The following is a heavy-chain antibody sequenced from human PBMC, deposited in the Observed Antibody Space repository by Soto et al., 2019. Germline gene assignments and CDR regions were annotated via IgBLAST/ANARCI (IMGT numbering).Heavy chain of an antibody. Sequence: EVQLLESGGGLVQPGGSLRLSCAASGFTFSSYAMSWVRQAPGKGLEWVSAISGSGGSTYYADSVKGRFTISRDNSKNPLYLQMHTLRAEDTAVYYCPKDTPPRSFTWNYADTQPLFDYWGQGTLVTVSS. J-gene: IGHJ4*02. D-gene: IGHD1-7*01. V-gene: IGHV3-23*01. CDR3: PKDTPPRSFTWNYADTQPLFDY. CDR2: ISGSGGST. CDR1: GFTFSSYA.